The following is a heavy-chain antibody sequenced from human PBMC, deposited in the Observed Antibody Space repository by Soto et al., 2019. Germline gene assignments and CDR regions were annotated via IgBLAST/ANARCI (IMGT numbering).Heavy chain of an antibody. Sequence: SETLSLTCTVSGGSISRGGYYWSWIRQHPGKGLEWIGYIYYSGSTYYNPSLKSRVTISVDTSKNQFSLKLSSVTAADTAVYYCARATYQLLSGNWFDPWGQGTLVTVSS. V-gene: IGHV4-31*03. CDR1: GGSISRGGYY. D-gene: IGHD2-2*01. J-gene: IGHJ5*02. CDR2: IYYSGST. CDR3: ARATYQLLSGNWFDP.